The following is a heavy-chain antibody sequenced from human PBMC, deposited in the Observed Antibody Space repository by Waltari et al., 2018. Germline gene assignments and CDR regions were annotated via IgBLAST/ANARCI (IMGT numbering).Heavy chain of an antibody. Sequence: GAEVKKPGASVKVSCKASGYTFTSYGISWVRQAPGQGLEWMGWISAYNGNTNYAQKLQGRVTMTTDTSTSTAYMELRSLRSDDTAVYYCARDSRYYDSSGYLGGLDYWGQGTLVTVSS. V-gene: IGHV1-18*01. CDR3: ARDSRYYDSSGYLGGLDY. D-gene: IGHD3-22*01. CDR2: ISAYNGNT. J-gene: IGHJ4*02. CDR1: GYTFTSYG.